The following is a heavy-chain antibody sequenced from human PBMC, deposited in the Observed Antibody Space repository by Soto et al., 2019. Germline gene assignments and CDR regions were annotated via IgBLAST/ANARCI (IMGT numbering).Heavy chain of an antibody. J-gene: IGHJ3*01. V-gene: IGHV2-5*01. Sequence: QITLKESGPTLVKPTQTLTLTCTFSGFSLSSPGVRVGWIRQPPGKALEWLALIYWYDDKLYSPSLRSRLTITRDASNTQVVLTITNMDPVDKATYYCAHKAPLPDSLDTFDVWGQGTMVTVSS. CDR1: GFSLSSPGVR. CDR2: IYWYDDK. D-gene: IGHD2-21*01. CDR3: AHKAPLPDSLDTFDV.